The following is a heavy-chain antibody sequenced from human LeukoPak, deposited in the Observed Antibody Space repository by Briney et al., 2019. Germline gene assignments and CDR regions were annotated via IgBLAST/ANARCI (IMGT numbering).Heavy chain of an antibody. J-gene: IGHJ4*02. Sequence: PSETLSLTCDVYGGSFSDCYWSWIRQPPGKGLEWIGEINPTGGTGYSPSLKSRVTISLDTSKNQLSLKVSSVTAADTAVYFCARHTYGGKASFDYWGQGTLVTVSS. V-gene: IGHV4-34*01. CDR2: INPTGGT. D-gene: IGHD4-23*01. CDR1: GGSFSDCY. CDR3: ARHTYGGKASFDY.